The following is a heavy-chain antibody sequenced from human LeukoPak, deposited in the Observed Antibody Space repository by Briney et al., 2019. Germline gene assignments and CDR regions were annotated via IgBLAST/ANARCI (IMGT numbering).Heavy chain of an antibody. CDR1: GGSFSGYY. Sequence: KASETLSLTCAVYGGSFSGYYWSWIRQPPGKGLEWTGEINHSGSTNYNPSLKSRVTISVDTSKNQFSLKLSSVTAADTAVYYCARLHYGGNPLGYFQHWGQGTLVTVSS. V-gene: IGHV4-34*01. CDR3: ARLHYGGNPLGYFQH. CDR2: INHSGST. J-gene: IGHJ1*01. D-gene: IGHD4-23*01.